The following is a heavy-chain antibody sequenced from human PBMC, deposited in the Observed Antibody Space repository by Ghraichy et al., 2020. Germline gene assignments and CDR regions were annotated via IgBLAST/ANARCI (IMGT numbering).Heavy chain of an antibody. J-gene: IGHJ4*02. Sequence: SETLSLTCAVYGGSFSGYYWSWIRQPPGKGLEWIGEINHSGSTNYNPSLKSRVTISVDTSKNHFSLKLSSVTAADTAVYYCARVGLDGAARPPDFDYWGQGTLVTVSS. CDR1: GGSFSGYY. CDR2: INHSGST. D-gene: IGHD6-6*01. V-gene: IGHV4-34*01. CDR3: ARVGLDGAARPPDFDY.